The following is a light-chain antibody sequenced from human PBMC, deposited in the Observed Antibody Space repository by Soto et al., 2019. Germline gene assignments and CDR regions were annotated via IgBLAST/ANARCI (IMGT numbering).Light chain of an antibody. CDR3: AAWDDSLNGWV. J-gene: IGLJ3*02. Sequence: QLVLTQPPSASGTPGQRVTISCSGSSSNIGSNTVNWYQQLPGTAPKLLIYTNNQRPSGVPDRFSGSKSGTSASLAISGLQSDDEADYYCAAWDDSLNGWVFGGGTKVTVL. V-gene: IGLV1-44*01. CDR1: SSNIGSNT. CDR2: TNN.